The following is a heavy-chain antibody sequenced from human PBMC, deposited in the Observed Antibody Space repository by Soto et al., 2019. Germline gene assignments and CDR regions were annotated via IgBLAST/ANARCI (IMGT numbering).Heavy chain of an antibody. CDR1: GFTFSSYA. J-gene: IGHJ4*02. Sequence: GGYLRLSCAASGFTFSSYAMHWVRQAPGKGLEWVAVISYDGSNKYYADSVKGRFTISRDNSKNTLYLQMNSLRAEDTAVYYCARDAPDYGGTYFDYWGQGTLVTVSS. CDR2: ISYDGSNK. D-gene: IGHD4-17*01. V-gene: IGHV3-30-3*01. CDR3: ARDAPDYGGTYFDY.